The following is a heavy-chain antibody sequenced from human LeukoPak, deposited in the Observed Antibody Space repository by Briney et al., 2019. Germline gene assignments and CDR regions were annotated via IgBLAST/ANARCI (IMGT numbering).Heavy chain of an antibody. Sequence: PGGSLRLSCAASGFTFSNYWMSWVRQAPGKGPEWVANIKQDGSEKYYVDSVKGRFTISRDNAENSLYPQMNSLRAEDTAVYYCARGGGGCDYWGQGTLVTVSS. J-gene: IGHJ4*02. CDR2: IKQDGSEK. CDR1: GFTFSNYW. V-gene: IGHV3-7*01. CDR3: ARGGGGCDY. D-gene: IGHD1-26*01.